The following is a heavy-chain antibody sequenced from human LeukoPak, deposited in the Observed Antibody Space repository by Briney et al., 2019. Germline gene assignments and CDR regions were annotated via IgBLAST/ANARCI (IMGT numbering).Heavy chain of an antibody. J-gene: IGHJ4*02. CDR3: ARSSDPGIAAAGISFGY. CDR1: GFTFSSYA. CDR2: ISYDGSNK. Sequence: GGSLRLSCAASGFTFSSYAMHWVRQAPGKGLEWVAVISYDGSNKYYADSVKGRFTISRDNSKNTLYLQMNSLRAEDTAVYYCARSSDPGIAAAGISFGYWGQGTLVTVSS. V-gene: IGHV3-30-3*01. D-gene: IGHD6-13*01.